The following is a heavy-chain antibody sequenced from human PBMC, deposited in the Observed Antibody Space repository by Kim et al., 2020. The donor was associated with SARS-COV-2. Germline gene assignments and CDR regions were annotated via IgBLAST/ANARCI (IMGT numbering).Heavy chain of an antibody. CDR2: ISPSSGGT. CDR1: GYIFTDYN. V-gene: IGHV1-2*06. CDR3: ARVGDRGSGWSFLDH. D-gene: IGHD6-19*01. Sequence: ASVKVSCKASGYIFTDYNIHWVRQAPGQGLEWVGRISPSSGGTKYAQTFQGRVTVTRDTSITTAYVELSGLRSDDTALYYCARVGDRGSGWSFLDHWGRGTLSPVSS. J-gene: IGHJ4*02.